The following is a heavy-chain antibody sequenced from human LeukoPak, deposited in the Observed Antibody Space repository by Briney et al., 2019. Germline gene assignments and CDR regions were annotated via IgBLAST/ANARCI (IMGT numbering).Heavy chain of an antibody. J-gene: IGHJ4*02. V-gene: IGHV1-8*03. CDR3: ARLSDYGDFY. CDR2: MNPNSGNT. D-gene: IGHD4-17*01. CDR1: GYTFSGYY. Sequence: ASVKVSCKASGYTFSGYYMHWVRQATGQGLEWMGWMNPNSGNTGYAQKFQGRVTITRNTSISTAYMELSSQRSEDTAVYYCARLSDYGDFYWGQGTLVTVSS.